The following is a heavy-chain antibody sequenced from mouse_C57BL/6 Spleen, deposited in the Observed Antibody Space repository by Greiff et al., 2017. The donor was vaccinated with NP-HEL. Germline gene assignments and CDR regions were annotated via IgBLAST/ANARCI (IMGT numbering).Heavy chain of an antibody. J-gene: IGHJ3*01. V-gene: IGHV1-18*01. CDR1: GYTFTDYN. D-gene: IGHD2-4*01. Sequence: VQLKQSGAELMKPGASVKLSCKATGYTFTDYNMDWVKQSHGKSLEWIGDINPNNGGTIYNQKFKGKATLTVDKSSSTAYMELRSLTSEDTAVYCGAGSYDYDGRFAYWGQGTLVTVSA. CDR2: INPNNGGT. CDR3: AGSYDYDGRFAY.